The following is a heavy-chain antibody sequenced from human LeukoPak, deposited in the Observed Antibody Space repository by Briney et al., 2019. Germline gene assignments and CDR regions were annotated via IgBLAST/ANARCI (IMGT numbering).Heavy chain of an antibody. CDR2: ISGRGGST. V-gene: IGHV3-23*01. CDR3: SYYYDSSGYLDY. J-gene: IGHJ4*02. Sequence: GGSLRLSCAASGFTFSNYAMSWVRQAAGRGLECVSTISGRGGSTYYADSVKGRFTISRDNSRNTLYLQMNSLRAEDTAVYYCSYYYDSSGYLDYWGQGTLVTVSS. CDR1: GFTFSNYA. D-gene: IGHD3-22*01.